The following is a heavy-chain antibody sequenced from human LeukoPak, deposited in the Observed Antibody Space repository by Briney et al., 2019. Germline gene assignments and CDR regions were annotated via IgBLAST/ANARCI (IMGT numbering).Heavy chain of an antibody. D-gene: IGHD3-22*01. Sequence: GGSLRLSCAASGFTFTSYGMHWVRQAPGKGLEWVAFIRYGGSNNYADSVKGRFTISRDKSKNTLYLQMNSLRAEDTAVYYCAKDREISSAYHYFDYWGQGTLVTVSS. CDR2: IRYGGSN. CDR1: GFTFTSYG. CDR3: AKDREISSAYHYFDY. V-gene: IGHV3-30*02. J-gene: IGHJ4*02.